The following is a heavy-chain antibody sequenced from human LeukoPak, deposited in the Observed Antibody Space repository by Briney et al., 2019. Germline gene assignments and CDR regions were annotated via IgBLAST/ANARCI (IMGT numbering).Heavy chain of an antibody. J-gene: IGHJ6*02. CDR3: AREYSSSFYYYYGMDV. CDR1: GFTFSSYA. V-gene: IGHV3-30-3*01. Sequence: PGRSLRLSCAASGFTFSSYAMHWVRQAPGKGLEWVAVILYDGSNKYYADSVKGRFTISRDNSKNTLYLQMNSLRAEDTAVYYCAREYSSSFYYYYGMDVWGQGTTVTASS. CDR2: ILYDGSNK. D-gene: IGHD6-6*01.